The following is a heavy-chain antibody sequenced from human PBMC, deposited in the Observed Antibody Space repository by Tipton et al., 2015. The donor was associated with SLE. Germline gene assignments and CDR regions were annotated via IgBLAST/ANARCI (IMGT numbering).Heavy chain of an antibody. Sequence: SLRLSCTASGFTFGDYAMSWVRQAPGKGLEWVGFIRSKAYGGTTEYAASVKGRFTISRDDSKSIAYLQMNSLKTEDTAVYYCTRDLGGKLDYWGQGTLVTVSS. J-gene: IGHJ4*02. CDR3: TRDLGGKLDY. V-gene: IGHV3-49*04. D-gene: IGHD1-26*01. CDR1: GFTFGDYA. CDR2: IRSKAYGGTT.